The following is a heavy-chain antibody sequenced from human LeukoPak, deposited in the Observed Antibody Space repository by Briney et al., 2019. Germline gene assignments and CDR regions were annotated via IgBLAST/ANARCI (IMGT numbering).Heavy chain of an antibody. V-gene: IGHV4-59*08. J-gene: IGHJ4*02. Sequence: PSETLSLTCTVSGGSISSYYWSWIRQPPGKGLEWIGYIYCSGSTNYNPSLKSRVTISVDTSKNQFSLKLSSVTAADTAVYYCARQGYSSGWYVYWGQGTLVTVSS. CDR1: GGSISSYY. D-gene: IGHD6-19*01. CDR3: ARQGYSSGWYVY. CDR2: IYCSGST.